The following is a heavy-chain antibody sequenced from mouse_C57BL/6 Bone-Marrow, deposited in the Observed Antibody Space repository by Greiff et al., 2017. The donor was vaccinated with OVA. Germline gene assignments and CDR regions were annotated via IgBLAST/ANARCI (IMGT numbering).Heavy chain of an antibody. V-gene: IGHV1-39*01. D-gene: IGHD1-1*01. Sequence: VQLQQSGPELVKPGAPVKISCKASGYSFTDYNMNWVKQSNGKSLEWIGVINPNYGTTSYNQKFKGKATLTVDQSSSTAYMQLNSLTSEDAAVYYCARSRHYYGSSDGYFDVWGTGTTVTVSS. J-gene: IGHJ1*03. CDR2: INPNYGTT. CDR3: ARSRHYYGSSDGYFDV. CDR1: GYSFTDYN.